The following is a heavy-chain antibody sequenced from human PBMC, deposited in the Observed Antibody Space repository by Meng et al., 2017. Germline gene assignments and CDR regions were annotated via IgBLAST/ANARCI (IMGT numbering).Heavy chain of an antibody. Sequence: QGQLVQSVAVGKKPGASVKVSCDTSGYTLSSDGFAWVRQTPEQGLEWLGWINVYSGITNYAQKFQGRVTMTTDTSTRTGYMELTRLTSDDTATDYCATRGNPYLNCWGQGTLVTVSS. J-gene: IGHJ4*02. CDR3: ATRGNPYLNC. CDR2: INVYSGIT. CDR1: GYTLSSDG. V-gene: IGHV1-18*01.